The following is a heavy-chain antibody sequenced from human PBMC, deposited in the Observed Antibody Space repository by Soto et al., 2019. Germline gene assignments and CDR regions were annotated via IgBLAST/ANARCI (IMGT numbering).Heavy chain of an antibody. V-gene: IGHV3-30-3*01. CDR1: RFTFSNYA. D-gene: IGHD2-2*01. Sequence: QVQLVEFGGGVVQPGRSLRLSCAASRFTFSNYAMHWVRQAPGKGLEWVALISFAGSTKYYAGSVKGRFTISRDNSKKTLYLQMNSLRAEDTAVYYCAMSPGYCSTPRCYGRDFAMDVWGQGTTVTVSS. J-gene: IGHJ6*02. CDR2: ISFAGSTK. CDR3: AMSPGYCSTPRCYGRDFAMDV.